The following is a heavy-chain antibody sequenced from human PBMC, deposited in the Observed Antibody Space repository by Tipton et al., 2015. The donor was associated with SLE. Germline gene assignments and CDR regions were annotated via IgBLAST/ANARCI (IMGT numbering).Heavy chain of an antibody. Sequence: SLRLSCAASGFTFSSYWMSWVRQAPGRGPEWVANIAHDGSEEKYREAVKGRLTVSRDNAKNPVLLQMNSRTGEDTAVYYCARDRHGVATPQAHDAFDMWGQGTSVTVSS. J-gene: IGHJ3*02. V-gene: IGHV3-7*01. D-gene: IGHD5-12*01. CDR3: ARDRHGVATPQAHDAFDM. CDR1: GFTFSSYW. CDR2: IAHDGSEE.